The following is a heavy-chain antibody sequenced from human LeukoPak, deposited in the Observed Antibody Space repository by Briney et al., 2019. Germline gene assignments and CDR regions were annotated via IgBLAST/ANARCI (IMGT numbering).Heavy chain of an antibody. J-gene: IGHJ3*02. CDR2: ISGSGGST. CDR3: AKRLGYYDSHDAFDI. CDR1: GFTFSSYA. D-gene: IGHD3-22*01. Sequence: SGGSLRLSCAASGFTFSSYAMSWVRQAPGKGLEWVSAISGSGGSTYYADSVKGRFTISRDNSKNTLYLQMNSLRAEDTAVYYCAKRLGYYDSHDAFDIWGQGTMVTVSS. V-gene: IGHV3-23*01.